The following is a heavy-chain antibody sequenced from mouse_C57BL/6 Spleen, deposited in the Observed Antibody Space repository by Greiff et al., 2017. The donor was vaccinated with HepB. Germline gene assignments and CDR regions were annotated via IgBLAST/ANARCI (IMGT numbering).Heavy chain of an antibody. CDR1: GYSFTDYN. Sequence: EVQLQQSGPELVKPGASVKISCEASGYSFTDYNMNWVKQSNGKSLEWIGVINPNYGTTSYNQKFKGKATLTVDQSSSTAYMQLNSLTSEDSAVYYCARSAGTYFTTVGYWYFDVWGTGTTVTVSS. V-gene: IGHV1-39*01. D-gene: IGHD1-1*01. J-gene: IGHJ1*03. CDR2: INPNYGTT. CDR3: ARSAGTYFTTVGYWYFDV.